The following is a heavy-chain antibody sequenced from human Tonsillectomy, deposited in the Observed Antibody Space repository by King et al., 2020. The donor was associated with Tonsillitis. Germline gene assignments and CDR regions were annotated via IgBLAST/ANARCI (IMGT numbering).Heavy chain of an antibody. J-gene: IGHJ6*02. CDR2: ISYAVCCI. D-gene: IGHD5-18*01. CDR3: PRGRVGGYRYGSYYDGMDG. V-gene: IGHV3-30-3*01. Sequence: VQLVESGGGVVQPGRSLTLSCAASGFTFSSSAMHWVRQAPGKGLEWVAVISYAVCCIKFADSVKGRFTISRDNSKNTLFLQLNSLRVEDTSVYYCPRGRVGGYRYGSYYDGMDGWGQGTTVTVSS. CDR1: GFTFSSSA.